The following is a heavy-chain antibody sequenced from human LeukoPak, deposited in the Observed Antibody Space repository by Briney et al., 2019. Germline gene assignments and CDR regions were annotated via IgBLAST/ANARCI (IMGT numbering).Heavy chain of an antibody. CDR1: GFTFSSYA. J-gene: IGHJ4*02. V-gene: IGHV3-30-3*01. CDR2: ISYDGSNK. D-gene: IGHD6-13*01. CDR3: ARDPGYSGSMGYFDY. Sequence: GRSLRLSCAASGFTFSSYAMHWVRQAPGKGLEWVAVISYDGSNKYYADSVKGRFTISRDNSKNTLYLQMNSLRAEDTAVYYCARDPGYSGSMGYFDYWGQGTLVTVSS.